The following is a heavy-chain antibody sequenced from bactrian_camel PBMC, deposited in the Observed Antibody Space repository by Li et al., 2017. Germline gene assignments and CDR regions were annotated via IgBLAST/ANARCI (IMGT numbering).Heavy chain of an antibody. D-gene: IGHD4*01. CDR1: GHTDSIDSLIT. V-gene: IGHV3S53*01. Sequence: HVQLVESGGGSVQAGGSLRLSCVASGHTDSIDSLITMGWLRQAPGKEREGVAVIDRDGTTAYADSVKGRFTISKDTAANTLFLQMNSLKPEDTALYYCARATRATYYSGCDLGRQGQFGYWGQGTQVTVS. CDR2: IDRDGTT. J-gene: IGHJ6*01. CDR3: ARATRATYYSGCDLGRQGQFGY.